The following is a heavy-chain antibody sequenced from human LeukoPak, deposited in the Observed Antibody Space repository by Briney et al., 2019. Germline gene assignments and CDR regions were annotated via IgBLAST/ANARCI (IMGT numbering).Heavy chain of an antibody. J-gene: IGHJ4*02. Sequence: ASVKVPCKASGYTFTGYYMHWVRQAPGQGLEWMGWINPNSGGTNYAQKFQGRVTMTRDTSISTAYMELSRLRSDDTAVYYCARAKSDGSGSYYSDWGRGTLVTVSS. CDR1: GYTFTGYY. CDR3: ARAKSDGSGSYYSD. D-gene: IGHD3-10*01. V-gene: IGHV1-2*02. CDR2: INPNSGGT.